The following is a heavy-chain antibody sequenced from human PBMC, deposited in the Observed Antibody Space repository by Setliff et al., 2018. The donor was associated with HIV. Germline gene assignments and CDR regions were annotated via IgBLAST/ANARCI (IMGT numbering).Heavy chain of an antibody. V-gene: IGHV4-59*01. J-gene: IGHJ4*02. D-gene: IGHD3-9*01. CDR2: MSFSANS. CDR1: GDSIKDYY. CDR3: ARTPGTIWGYDY. Sequence: SETLSLTCNVSGDSIKDYYWSWIRRPPGKGLEWLGYMSFSANSNYNPSLKNRITISIDTSKNQFSLKLSSVTAADTAVYYCARTPGTIWGYDYWGQGTLVTVSS.